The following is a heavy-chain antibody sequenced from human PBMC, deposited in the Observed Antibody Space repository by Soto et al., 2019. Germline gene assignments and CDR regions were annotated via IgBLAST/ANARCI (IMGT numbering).Heavy chain of an antibody. CDR3: ARGRTDTDF. CDR2: ISAYNGNT. CDR1: GYTITSYC. Sequence: SVKVSCKASGYTITSYCSSWVRQAAGQGLEWMGWISAYNGNTNYAQKLQGRVTMTTDTSTSTAYMELRSLRSDDTAVYYCARGRTDTDFWGHRSLVIVSS. V-gene: IGHV1-18*01. J-gene: IGHJ4*01. D-gene: IGHD4-17*01.